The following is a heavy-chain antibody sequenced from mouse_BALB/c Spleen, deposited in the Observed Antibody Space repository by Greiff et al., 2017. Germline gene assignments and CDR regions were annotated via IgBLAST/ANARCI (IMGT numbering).Heavy chain of an antibody. CDR1: GYTFTNYW. CDR2: IYPGGGYT. Sequence: VQLHQSGAELVRPGTSVKISCKASGYTFTNYWLGWVKQRPGHGLEWIGDIYPGGGYTNYNEKFKGKATLTADTSSSTAYMQLSSLTSEDSAVYFCARSGDYDLAWFAYWGQGTLVTVSA. CDR3: ARSGDYDLAWFAY. D-gene: IGHD2-4*01. V-gene: IGHV1-63*02. J-gene: IGHJ3*01.